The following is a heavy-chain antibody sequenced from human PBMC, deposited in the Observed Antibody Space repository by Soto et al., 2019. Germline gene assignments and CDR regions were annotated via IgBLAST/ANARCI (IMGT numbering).Heavy chain of an antibody. J-gene: IGHJ3*02. D-gene: IGHD3-10*01. CDR1: GFTFSSDW. Sequence: PGGSLRLSCAASGFTFSSDWMHWVRQAPGKGLVWVSRINSDGSSTSYADSVKGRFTISRDNAKNTLYLQMNSLRAEDTAVYYCASRGSEGAFDIWGQGTMVTVSS. CDR2: INSDGSST. CDR3: ASRGSEGAFDI. V-gene: IGHV3-74*01.